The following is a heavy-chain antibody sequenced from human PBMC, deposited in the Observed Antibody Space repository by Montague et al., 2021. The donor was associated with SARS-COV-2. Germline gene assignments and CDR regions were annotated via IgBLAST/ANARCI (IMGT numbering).Heavy chain of an antibody. J-gene: IGHJ4*02. CDR3: ARVISRQNNIVVVGLYYFDY. D-gene: IGHD2-15*01. Sequence: SETLSLTCTVSGGSISSSSYYWGWIRQPPGKGLEWIGSIYYSGSTYYNPSLKSRVTISVDTSKNQFSLKLSSVTAAGTAVYYCARVISRQNNIVVVGLYYFDYWGQGTLVTVSS. CDR1: GGSISSSSYY. V-gene: IGHV4-39*07. CDR2: IYYSGST.